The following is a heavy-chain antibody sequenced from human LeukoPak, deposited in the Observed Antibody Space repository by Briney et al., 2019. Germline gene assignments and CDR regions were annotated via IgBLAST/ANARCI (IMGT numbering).Heavy chain of an antibody. Sequence: SVKVSCKASGGTLSSYAISWVRQAPGQGLEWMGGIIPIFGTANYAQKFQGRVTITADESTSTAYMELSSLRSEDAAVYYCARDNIEDIVVVPNDYEQYYYYYGMDVWGQGTTVTVSS. D-gene: IGHD2-2*01. CDR3: ARDNIEDIVVVPNDYEQYYYYYGMDV. CDR2: IIPIFGTA. CDR1: GGTLSSYA. J-gene: IGHJ6*02. V-gene: IGHV1-69*13.